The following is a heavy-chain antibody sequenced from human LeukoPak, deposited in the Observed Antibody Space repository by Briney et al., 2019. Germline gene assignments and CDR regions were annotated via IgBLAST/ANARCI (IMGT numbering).Heavy chain of an antibody. CDR1: GGTFSSYT. V-gene: IGHV1-69*02. Sequence: SVKVSYKASGGTFSSYTISWVRQAPGQGLEWMGRIIPILGIANYAQKFQGRVTITADKSTSTAYMELSSLRSEDTAVYYCARVPGREYGMDVWGQGTTVTVSS. CDR2: IIPILGIA. D-gene: IGHD1-26*01. J-gene: IGHJ6*02. CDR3: ARVPGREYGMDV.